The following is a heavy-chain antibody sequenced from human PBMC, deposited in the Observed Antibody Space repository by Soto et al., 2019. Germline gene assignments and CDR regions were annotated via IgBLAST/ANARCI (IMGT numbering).Heavy chain of an antibody. CDR2: ISWNGDLL. Sequence: QLVESGGTLVQTGGSLRLSCGGSGFTFEDYAMYWVRQPPGKGLEWVSGISWNGDLLGYADSVRGRFIISRDDIKKTLYIQMKSLTNDDTALYYCAKSKYGYSPLMDVWGRRTTVAVS. CDR1: GFTFEDYA. V-gene: IGHV3-9*01. J-gene: IGHJ6*02. D-gene: IGHD2-15*01. CDR3: AKSKYGYSPLMDV.